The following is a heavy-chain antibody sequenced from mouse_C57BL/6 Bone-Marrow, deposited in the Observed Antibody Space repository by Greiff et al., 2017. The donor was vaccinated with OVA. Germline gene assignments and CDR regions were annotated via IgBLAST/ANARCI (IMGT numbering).Heavy chain of an antibody. CDR3: ARSFITTVVATPYAMDY. J-gene: IGHJ4*01. Sequence: QVHVKQSGAELARPGASVKLSCKASGYTFTSYGISWVKQRTGQGLEWIGEIYPRSGNTYYNEKFKGKATLTADKSSSTAYMELRSLTSEDSAVYFCARSFITTVVATPYAMDYWGQGTSVTVSS. D-gene: IGHD1-1*01. CDR1: GYTFTSYG. CDR2: IYPRSGNT. V-gene: IGHV1-81*01.